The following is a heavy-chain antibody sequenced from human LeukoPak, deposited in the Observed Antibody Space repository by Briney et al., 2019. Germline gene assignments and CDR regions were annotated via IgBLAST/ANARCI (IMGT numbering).Heavy chain of an antibody. V-gene: IGHV3-7*03. CDR2: IKQDGSEK. J-gene: IGHJ4*02. CDR3: ARDSSAYGGNFPLGVDY. D-gene: IGHD4-23*01. CDR1: GFTFSSYW. Sequence: GGSLRLSCAASGFTFSSYWMSWVRQARGKGREWVANIKQDGSEKYYVDSVKGRFTISRDNAKNSLYLQMNSLRAEGTAVYYCARDSSAYGGNFPLGVDYWGQGTLVTVSS.